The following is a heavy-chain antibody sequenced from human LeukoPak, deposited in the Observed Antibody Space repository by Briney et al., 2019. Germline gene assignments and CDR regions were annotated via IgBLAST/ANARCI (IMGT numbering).Heavy chain of an antibody. J-gene: IGHJ5*02. V-gene: IGHV1-8*01. D-gene: IGHD2-15*01. CDR2: MNPNSRNI. CDR1: GYTYTSYD. Sequence: ASVKFSCKASGYTYTSYDINWVRQATGQGLEWMGWMNPNSRNIGYAQKFQGRVTMTRNTSISTAYMELSSLRSEDTAVYYCARGMYCSGGSCYGGEYNWFDPWGQGTLVTVSS. CDR3: ARGMYCSGGSCYGGEYNWFDP.